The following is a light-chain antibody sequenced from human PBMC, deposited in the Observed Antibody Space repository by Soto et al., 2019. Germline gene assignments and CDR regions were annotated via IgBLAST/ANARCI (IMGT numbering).Light chain of an antibody. Sequence: EIVLTQSPGTLSLSPGERATLSCRASHSVSSTYLAWYQQKPGQAPRLLIYGASSRATGIPDRFSGSGSGTDFTLTISRLEPEDFAVFYCQQYGTSLPWTFGQGTKVEIK. J-gene: IGKJ1*01. CDR2: GAS. CDR1: HSVSSTY. CDR3: QQYGTSLPWT. V-gene: IGKV3-20*01.